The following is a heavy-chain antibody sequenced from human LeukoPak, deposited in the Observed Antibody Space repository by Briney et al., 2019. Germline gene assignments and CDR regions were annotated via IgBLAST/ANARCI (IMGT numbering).Heavy chain of an antibody. Sequence: SETLSLTCTVSDGSITNYDWSWVRQPPGKGLEFIGHVHYGGTANYNPSLRSRVTISIDTSKKHFFLKLKSVTAADTAVYYCARGYGDFRVEGRYFHSWGQGTLVTVSS. CDR1: DGSITNYD. CDR2: VHYGGTA. J-gene: IGHJ4*02. CDR3: ARGYGDFRVEGRYFHS. V-gene: IGHV4-59*01. D-gene: IGHD4-17*01.